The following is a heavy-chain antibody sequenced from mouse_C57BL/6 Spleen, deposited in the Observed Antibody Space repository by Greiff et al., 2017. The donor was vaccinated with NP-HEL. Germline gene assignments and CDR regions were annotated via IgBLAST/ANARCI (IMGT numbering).Heavy chain of an antibody. CDR3: ARNYGSSFSWFAY. D-gene: IGHD1-1*01. Sequence: QVHVKQPGAELVKPGASVKLSCKASGYTFTSYWMHWVKQRPGQGLEWIGMIHPNSGSTNYNEKFKSKATLTVDKSSSTAYMQLSSLTSEDSAVYYCARNYGSSFSWFAYWGQGTLVTVSA. J-gene: IGHJ3*01. V-gene: IGHV1-64*01. CDR1: GYTFTSYW. CDR2: IHPNSGST.